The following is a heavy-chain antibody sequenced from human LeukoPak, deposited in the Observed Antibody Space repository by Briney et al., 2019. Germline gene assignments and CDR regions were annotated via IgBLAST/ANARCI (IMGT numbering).Heavy chain of an antibody. V-gene: IGHV4-61*05. CDR1: GGSISSSSYY. Sequence: PSETLSLTCTVSGGSISSSSYYWGWIRQPPGKGLEWIGYIYYSGSTNYNPSLKSRVTISVDTSKNQFSLKLSSVTAADTAVYYCARGPRITLIRGGQWYYYMDVWGKGTTVTISS. CDR3: ARGPRITLIRGGQWYYYMDV. CDR2: IYYSGST. D-gene: IGHD3-10*01. J-gene: IGHJ6*03.